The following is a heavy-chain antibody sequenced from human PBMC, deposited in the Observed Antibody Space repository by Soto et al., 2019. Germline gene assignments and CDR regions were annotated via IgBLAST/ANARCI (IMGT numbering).Heavy chain of an antibody. CDR1: GGSISSGGYY. V-gene: IGHV4-31*03. CDR2: IYYSGST. Sequence: SETLSLTCTVSGGSISSGGYYWSWIRQHPGKGLEWIGYIYYSGSTYYNPSLKSRVTISVDTSKNQFSLKLSSVTAADTAVYYCARDRRNYGMDVWGQGTTVTVSS. J-gene: IGHJ6*02. CDR3: ARDRRNYGMDV.